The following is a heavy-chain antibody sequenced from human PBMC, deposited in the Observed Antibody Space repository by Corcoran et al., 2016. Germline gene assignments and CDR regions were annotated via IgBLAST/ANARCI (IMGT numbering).Heavy chain of an antibody. J-gene: IGHJ6*02. D-gene: IGHD2-2*01. Sequence: QVQLVQSGAEVKKPGASVKVSCKASGYTFTSYYMHWVRQAPGQGLEWMGIINPSGGSTSYAQKFQGRVTMTRDTSTSTVYMELSSLRSEDTAGYCGGGAGGGESVVVPAANYYYYGMDVWGQGTTVTVSS. CDR2: INPSGGST. CDR3: GGAGGGESVVVPAANYYYYGMDV. V-gene: IGHV1-46*01. CDR1: GYTFTSYY.